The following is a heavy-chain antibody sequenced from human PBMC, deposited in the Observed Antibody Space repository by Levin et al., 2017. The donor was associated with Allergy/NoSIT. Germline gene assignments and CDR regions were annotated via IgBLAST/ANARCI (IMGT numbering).Heavy chain of an antibody. V-gene: IGHV3-74*01. CDR1: GFTVSESW. CDR3: VRELATIGYYGKGWIET. Sequence: GESLKISCAAFGFTVSESWMHWVRQVPGKGLVWVSRIDHDGRGTVYADFVKGRFTISRDHSKNAVNLQMNSLRAEDTAVYSCVRELATIGYYGKGWIETWGQGARVTVAS. D-gene: IGHD5-12*01. J-gene: IGHJ5*02. CDR2: IDHDGRGT.